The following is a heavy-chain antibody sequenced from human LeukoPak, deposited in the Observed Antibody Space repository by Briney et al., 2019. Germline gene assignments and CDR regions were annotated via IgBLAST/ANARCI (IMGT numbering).Heavy chain of an antibody. CDR3: ARDLLSLPHKYFDS. CDR1: GFSFSNYG. J-gene: IGHJ4*02. CDR2: IRYDGSQK. D-gene: IGHD3-16*01. Sequence: GGSLRLSCAASGFSFSNYGMHWVRQAPGKGLQWVAYIRYDGSQKYYGDSVKGRFTISRDNSKNTVYLQMNSLRDEDTAVYYCARDLLSLPHKYFDSWGQGTLVTVSS. V-gene: IGHV3-30*02.